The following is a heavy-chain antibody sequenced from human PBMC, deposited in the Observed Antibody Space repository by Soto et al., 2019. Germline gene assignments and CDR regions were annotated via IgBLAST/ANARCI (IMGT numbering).Heavy chain of an antibody. CDR3: ASSYYDYVWGSYRSAHFDY. CDR2: FDPEDGET. V-gene: IGHV1-24*01. CDR1: GYTLTELS. J-gene: IGHJ4*02. Sequence: ASVKVSCKVSGYTLTELSMHWVRQAPGKGLEWMGGFDPEDGETIYAQKFQGRVTMTEDTSTGTAYMELSSLRSEDTAVYYCASSYYDYVWGSYRSAHFDYWGQGTLVTVSS. D-gene: IGHD3-16*02.